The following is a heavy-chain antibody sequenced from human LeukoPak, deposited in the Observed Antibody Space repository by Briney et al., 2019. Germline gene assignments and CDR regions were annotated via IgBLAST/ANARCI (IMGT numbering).Heavy chain of an antibody. CDR3: ARRRVLRFLEWLSRWFDP. D-gene: IGHD3-3*01. CDR2: INHSGST. J-gene: IGHJ5*02. V-gene: IGHV4-34*01. CDR1: GGSFSGYY. Sequence: SETLSLTYAVYGGSFSGYYWSWIRQPPGKGLEWIGEINHSGSTNYNPSLKSRVTISVDTSKNQFSLKLSSVTAADTAVYYCARRRVLRFLEWLSRWFDPWGQGTLVTVSS.